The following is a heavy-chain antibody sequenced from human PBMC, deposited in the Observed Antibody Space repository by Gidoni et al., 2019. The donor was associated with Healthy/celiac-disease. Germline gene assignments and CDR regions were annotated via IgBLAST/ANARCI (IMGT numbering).Heavy chain of an antibody. D-gene: IGHD3-22*01. V-gene: IGHV2-70*01. CDR2: IDWDDDK. CDR3: ARAYYYDSRGNAFDI. Sequence: QVTLREAGPALVTPTKTLTLTCTFSGFSLSTSGMCVSWIRQHPGKALEWLALIDWDDDKYYSTSLKTRLTISKDTSKNHVVLTMTNMDPVDTATYYCARAYYYDSRGNAFDIWGQGKMVTVSS. J-gene: IGHJ3*02. CDR1: GFSLSTSGMC.